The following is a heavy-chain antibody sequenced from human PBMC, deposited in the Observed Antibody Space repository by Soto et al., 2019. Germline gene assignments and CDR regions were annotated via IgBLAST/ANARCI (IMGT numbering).Heavy chain of an antibody. Sequence: EVQLLESGGGLVQPGGSLRLSCAASGFAFSTFPMNWVRQAPGKGLEWVSTISGSSGEKYYAASVKGRFTISRDNSKNTLYLQMNSLRDEDTAVYYCAKDPLEPWGGAYFDYWGQGTLVTVSS. CDR1: GFAFSTFP. J-gene: IGHJ4*02. V-gene: IGHV3-23*01. D-gene: IGHD2-21*01. CDR2: ISGSSGEK. CDR3: AKDPLEPWGGAYFDY.